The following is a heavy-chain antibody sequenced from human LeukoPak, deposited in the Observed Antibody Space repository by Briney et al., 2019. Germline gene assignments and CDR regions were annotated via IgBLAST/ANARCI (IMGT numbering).Heavy chain of an antibody. D-gene: IGHD6-19*01. V-gene: IGHV4-39*01. CDR2: IYYSGST. CDR1: GGPISSSSYY. CDR3: ARWRRSSGWHGDWFDP. J-gene: IGHJ5*02. Sequence: PSETLSLTCTVSGGPISSSSYYWGWIRQPPGKGLEWIGSIYYSGSTYYNPSLKSRVTISVDTSKNQFSLKLSSVTAADTAVYYCARWRRSSGWHGDWFDPWGQGTLVTVSS.